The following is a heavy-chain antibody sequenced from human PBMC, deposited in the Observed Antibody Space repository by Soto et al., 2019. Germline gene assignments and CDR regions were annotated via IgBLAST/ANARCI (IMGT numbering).Heavy chain of an antibody. V-gene: IGHV3-23*01. CDR2: ISETGGGT. D-gene: IGHD3-16*01. CDR1: GFKFSNYA. Sequence: GGSLRLSCAASGFKFSNYAMSWVRRAPGKGLEWVSLISETGGGTYYADSVKGRFTISRDNSHNTLYLQVHSLTAEDKAVYYCAKDRRAGGNSAFYFDFWGQGAQVTVSS. J-gene: IGHJ4*02. CDR3: AKDRRAGGNSAFYFDF.